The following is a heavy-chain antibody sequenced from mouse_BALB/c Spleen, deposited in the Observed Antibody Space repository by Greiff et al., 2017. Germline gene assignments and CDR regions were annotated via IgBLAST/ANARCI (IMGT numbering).Heavy chain of an antibody. V-gene: IGHV5-12-2*01. J-gene: IGHJ3*01. CDR2: ISNGGGST. Sequence: EVKLMESGGGLVQPGGSLKLSCAASGFTFSSYTMSWVRQTPEKRLEWVAYISNGGGSTYYPDTVKGRFTISRDNAKNTLYLQMSSLKSEDTAMYYCASPFAYWGQGTLVTVSA. CDR3: ASPFAY. CDR1: GFTFSSYT.